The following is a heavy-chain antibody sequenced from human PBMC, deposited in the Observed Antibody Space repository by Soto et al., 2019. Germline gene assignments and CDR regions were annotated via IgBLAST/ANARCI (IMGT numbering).Heavy chain of an antibody. CDR3: ARLRWEQPWVFDY. D-gene: IGHD1-26*01. V-gene: IGHV4-34*02. CDR2: INHSGGT. J-gene: IGHJ4*02. Sequence: QVQLQQWGAGLLKPSETLSLTCAVYGGSFSGYYWSWIRQPPVKGLEWIGEINHSGGTNYNPSLKSRVTIAVDTSKNQFSLELSSVTAADTAVFYCARLRWEQPWVFDYWGQGTLVTVFS. CDR1: GGSFSGYY.